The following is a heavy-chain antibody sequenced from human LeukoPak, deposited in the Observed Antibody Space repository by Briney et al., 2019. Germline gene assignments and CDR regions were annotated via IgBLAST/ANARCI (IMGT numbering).Heavy chain of an antibody. Sequence: PGGSLRLSCAASGFTFSSSAMSWVRQAPGKGLEWVSAISNNGGYTYYADSVQGRFTISRGNAKNSLYLQMNSLRAEDTAVYYCARDHPSYYGMDVWGQGTTVTVSS. V-gene: IGHV3-23*01. J-gene: IGHJ6*02. CDR2: ISNNGGYT. CDR1: GFTFSSSA. CDR3: ARDHPSYYGMDV.